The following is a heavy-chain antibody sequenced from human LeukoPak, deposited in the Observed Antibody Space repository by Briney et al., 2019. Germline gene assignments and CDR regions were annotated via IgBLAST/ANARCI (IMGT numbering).Heavy chain of an antibody. Sequence: LRLSCAASGFTFSDYYMSWIRQLPGKGLEWIGYIYHSGYTDYNPSLKSRTTMSVDTSKNQFSLKLSSVTAADTAVYYCARGGAHAGTYGHWGQGTLVTVSP. J-gene: IGHJ4*02. CDR1: GFTFSDYY. V-gene: IGHV4-31*02. D-gene: IGHD6-13*01. CDR2: IYHSGYT. CDR3: ARGGAHAGTYGH.